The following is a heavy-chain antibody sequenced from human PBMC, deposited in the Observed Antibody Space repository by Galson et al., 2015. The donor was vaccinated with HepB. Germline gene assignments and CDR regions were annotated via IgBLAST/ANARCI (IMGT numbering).Heavy chain of an antibody. J-gene: IGHJ4*02. CDR1: GYTFTSYY. CDR2: INPSGGST. CDR3: ARDSTGYSSSWYTSGWEEPQYYFDY. Sequence: SVKVSCKASGYTFTSYYMHWVRQAPGQGLEWMGIINPSGGSTSYAQKFQGRVTVTRDTSTSTVYMELSSLRSEDTAVYYCARDSTGYSSSWYTSGWEEPQYYFDYWGQGTLVTVSS. D-gene: IGHD6-13*01. V-gene: IGHV1-46*01.